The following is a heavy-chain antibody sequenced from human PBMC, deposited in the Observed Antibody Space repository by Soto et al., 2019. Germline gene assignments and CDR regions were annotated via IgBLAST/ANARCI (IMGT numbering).Heavy chain of an antibody. V-gene: IGHV3-23*01. CDR3: AKDLIRGDGYEDPES. J-gene: IGHJ4*02. CDR2: IYAAGGSK. D-gene: IGHD3-10*01. Sequence: EVHLLESGGGLVQPGGSLRLSCAASGFIFSNYAMFWFRQAPGKGLEWVSTIYAAGGSKYYAGSVKGRFTISRDNSRDTLFLQKDSLRVEDTAMYFCAKDLIRGDGYEDPESWGKGTLVTVSS. CDR1: GFIFSNYA.